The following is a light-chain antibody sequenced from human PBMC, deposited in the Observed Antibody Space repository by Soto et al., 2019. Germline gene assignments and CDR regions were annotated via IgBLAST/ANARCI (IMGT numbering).Light chain of an antibody. Sequence: EIVMTQSPATLSVSPGERATLSCRASQSVSSNLAWYRQKPGQAPRLLIYGASTRATGIPARFSGGGSGTEFTLTISSLQSEDFAVYYCQQYNNWPPWTFGQGTKVEIK. V-gene: IGKV3-15*01. CDR2: GAS. CDR3: QQYNNWPPWT. CDR1: QSVSSN. J-gene: IGKJ1*01.